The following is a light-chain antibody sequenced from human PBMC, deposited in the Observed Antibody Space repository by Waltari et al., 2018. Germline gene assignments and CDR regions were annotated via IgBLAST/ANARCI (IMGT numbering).Light chain of an antibody. Sequence: QSALTQPPSVSGSPGQSITISCTVTSSDVGSFDLVSWYRHHPGKAPELIIYEVRKRPSGVSNRFSGSYSGNTASLTISGLQAEDEADYYCCSYESPNTWVFGGGTKLTVL. CDR2: EVR. CDR1: SSDVGSFDL. CDR3: CSYESPNTWV. V-gene: IGLV2-23*02. J-gene: IGLJ2*01.